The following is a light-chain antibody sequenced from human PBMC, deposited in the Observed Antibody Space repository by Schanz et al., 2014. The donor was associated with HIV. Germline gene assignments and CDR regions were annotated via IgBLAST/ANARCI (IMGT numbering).Light chain of an antibody. J-gene: IGKJ1*01. V-gene: IGKV3-15*01. Sequence: EIVLTQSPATLSLSPGERATLSCRASQSVSSYLAWYQQKPGQAPRLLIYGASTRATGIPARFSGSGSGTEFTLTISSLQSEDFATYYCQQYSTYPWTFGPGTKVEVK. CDR3: QQYSTYPWT. CDR1: QSVSSY. CDR2: GAS.